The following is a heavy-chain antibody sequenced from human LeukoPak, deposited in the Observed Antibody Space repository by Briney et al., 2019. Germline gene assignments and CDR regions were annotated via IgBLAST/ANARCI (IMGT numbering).Heavy chain of an antibody. V-gene: IGHV1-46*01. CDR1: GYTFTSYY. CDR2: INPSGGST. D-gene: IGHD2-15*01. Sequence: ASVKVSCKASGYTFTSYYMHWVRQAPGQGLEWMGIINPSGGSTSYAQKFQGRVTMTRDMSTSTVYMELSSLRSEDTAVYYCAREGYCSGGSCYSSRGYYYYYMDVWGKGTTVTVSS. CDR3: AREGYCSGGSCYSSRGYYYYYMDV. J-gene: IGHJ6*03.